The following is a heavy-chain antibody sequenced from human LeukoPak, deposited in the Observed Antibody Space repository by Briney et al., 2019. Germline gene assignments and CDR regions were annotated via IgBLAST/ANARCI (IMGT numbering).Heavy chain of an antibody. CDR1: GGTFSSYA. CDR3: ARSLVPHIPYYYYYYMDV. CDR2: IIPIFGTA. Sequence: GASVKVSCKASGGTFSSYAISWVRQAPGQGLEWMGGIIPIFGTANYAQKFRGRVTITTDESTSTAYMELSSLRSEDTAVYYCARSLVPHIPYYYYYYMDVWGKGTTVTVSS. V-gene: IGHV1-69*05. D-gene: IGHD2-2*01. J-gene: IGHJ6*03.